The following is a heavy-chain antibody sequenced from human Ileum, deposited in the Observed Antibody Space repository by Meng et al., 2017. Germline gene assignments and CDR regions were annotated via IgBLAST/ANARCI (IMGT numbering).Heavy chain of an antibody. D-gene: IGHD4-23*01. CDR3: ARYILRWGYYFDY. CDR2: INHSGST. Sequence: QVLLPQLGVGLLKPSEALSLTCAVYGGSLCGYYWSWIRQPPGKGLEGIGEINHSGSTNYTPSLKSRVTISVDKSKNQFSLKLSSVTAADTAVYYCARYILRWGYYFDYWGQGTLVTVSS. J-gene: IGHJ4*02. CDR1: GGSLCGYY. V-gene: IGHV4-34*01.